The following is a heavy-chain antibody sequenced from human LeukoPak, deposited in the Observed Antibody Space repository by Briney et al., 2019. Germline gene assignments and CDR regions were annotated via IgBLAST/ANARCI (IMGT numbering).Heavy chain of an antibody. D-gene: IGHD3-22*01. V-gene: IGHV3-72*01. Sequence: GGSLRLSCAASGFTFSSYSMNWVRQAPGKGLEWVGRTRNKANSYTTEYAASVKGRFTISRDNSNNSLYLQMNSLETEDTAVYYCASAGGGYYYYYWGQGTLVTVSS. J-gene: IGHJ4*02. CDR1: GFTFSSYS. CDR3: ASAGGGYYYYY. CDR2: TRNKANSYTT.